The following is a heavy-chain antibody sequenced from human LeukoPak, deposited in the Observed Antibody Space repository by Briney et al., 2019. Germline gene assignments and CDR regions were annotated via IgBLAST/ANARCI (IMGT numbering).Heavy chain of an antibody. J-gene: IGHJ4*02. Sequence: SVKVSCKASGGTFSSYAISWVRQAPGLGLEWMGGIIPIFGTANYAQKFQGRVTITADESTSTAYMELSSLRSEDTAVYYCAREYAGKGMTGGNDYWGQGTLVTVSS. D-gene: IGHD4-23*01. V-gene: IGHV1-69*13. CDR2: IIPIFGTA. CDR1: GGTFSSYA. CDR3: AREYAGKGMTGGNDY.